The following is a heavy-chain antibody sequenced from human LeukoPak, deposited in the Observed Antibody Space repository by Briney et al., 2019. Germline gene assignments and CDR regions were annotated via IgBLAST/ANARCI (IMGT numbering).Heavy chain of an antibody. D-gene: IGHD3-16*01. CDR2: INHSGST. V-gene: IGHV4-34*01. CDR1: GGSFSGYY. CDR3: ARVVDPGGYYYFYYMDV. J-gene: IGHJ6*03. Sequence: SETLSLTCAVYGGSFSGYYWSWIRQPPGKGLEWIGEINHSGSTNYNPSLKSRVTISVDTSKNQLSLKLSSVTAADTAVYYCARVVDPGGYYYFYYMDVWGKGDTVSVSS.